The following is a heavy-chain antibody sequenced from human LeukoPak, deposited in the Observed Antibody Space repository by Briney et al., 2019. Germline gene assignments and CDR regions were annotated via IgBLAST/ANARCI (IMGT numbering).Heavy chain of an antibody. D-gene: IGHD3-3*01. J-gene: IGHJ3*02. CDR3: AKDSARKRFLEWLNAFDI. CDR2: ISGSGGST. Sequence: PGGSLRLSCAASGFTFSSYAMSWVRQAPGKGLEWVSAISGSGGSTYYADSVKGRFTISRDNSKNTLCLQMNSLRAEDTAVYYCAKDSARKRFLEWLNAFDIWGQGTMVTVSS. V-gene: IGHV3-23*01. CDR1: GFTFSSYA.